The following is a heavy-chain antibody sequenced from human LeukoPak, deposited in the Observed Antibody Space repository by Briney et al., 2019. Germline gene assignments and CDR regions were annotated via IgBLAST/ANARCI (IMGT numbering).Heavy chain of an antibody. D-gene: IGHD3-22*01. J-gene: IGHJ4*02. Sequence: GGSLRLSCAASGFTFSSYWMSWVRQAPGKGLEWVANIKQDGSEKYYVDSVKGRFTISRDNAKNSLYLQMNSLRAEDTAVYYCARDFYYASSGYYYGYWGQGTLVTVSS. CDR1: GFTFSSYW. CDR2: IKQDGSEK. V-gene: IGHV3-7*01. CDR3: ARDFYYASSGYYYGY.